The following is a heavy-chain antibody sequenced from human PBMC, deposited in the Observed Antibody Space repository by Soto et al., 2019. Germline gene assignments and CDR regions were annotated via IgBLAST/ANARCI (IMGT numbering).Heavy chain of an antibody. CDR3: ARERVLRFLEWLYGLDY. CDR2: INAGNGNT. J-gene: IGHJ4*02. CDR1: GYTFTSYA. D-gene: IGHD3-3*01. V-gene: IGHV1-3*01. Sequence: ASVKVSCKASGYTFTSYAMHWVRQAPGQRLEWMGWINAGNGNTKYSQKFQGRVTITRDTSASTAYMELSSLRSEDTAVYYCARERVLRFLEWLYGLDYWGQGTLVTVSS.